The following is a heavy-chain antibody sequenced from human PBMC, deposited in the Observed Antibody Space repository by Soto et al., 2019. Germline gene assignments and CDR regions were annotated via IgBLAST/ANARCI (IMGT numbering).Heavy chain of an antibody. V-gene: IGHV4-59*02. CDR1: GASVSHGY. D-gene: IGHD3-22*01. CDR2: MYFGGSF. J-gene: IGHJ5*02. Sequence: QMQLQASGPGLVKPSETLSLTCNVSGASVSHGYWSWIWQPPGKGLEWIGFMYFGGSFNYNPSLTCRSTISVETSKNQFSMTLTSVTASDTAVSYCARSYYDSTGFAVDPWGQGTLVTVSS. CDR3: ARSYYDSTGFAVDP.